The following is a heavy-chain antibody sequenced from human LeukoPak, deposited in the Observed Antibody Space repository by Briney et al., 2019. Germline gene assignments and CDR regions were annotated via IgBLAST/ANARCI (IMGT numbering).Heavy chain of an antibody. D-gene: IGHD3-10*01. V-gene: IGHV3-7*03. CDR2: IKQDGSEK. CDR3: ARGGSRYYTSSVSDY. Sequence: QPGGSLRLSCAASGFNFNNYWMNWVRQAPGKGLGWVANIKQDGSEKYYVDSVRGRFTISRDNAKNSVYLQMNSLRVDDTAVYYCARGGSRYYTSSVSDYWGQGTLITVSS. CDR1: GFNFNNYW. J-gene: IGHJ4*02.